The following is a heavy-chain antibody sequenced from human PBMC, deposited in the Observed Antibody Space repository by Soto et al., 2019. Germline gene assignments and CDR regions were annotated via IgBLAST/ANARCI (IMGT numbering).Heavy chain of an antibody. D-gene: IGHD3-22*01. CDR1: GGSISSYY. J-gene: IGHJ1*01. CDR3: AGILPYYDASGSYFGYFQQ. Sequence: QVQLQESGPGLVKPSETLSLTCTVSGGSISSYYWNWLRQYPDKGLEWIGWVHNSGNSNFNPSLRSRVTISLDRSKNQFPLRLSSVTAADTAVYYCAGILPYYDASGSYFGYFQQWGQGTLVSVSS. CDR2: VHNSGNS. V-gene: IGHV4-59*01.